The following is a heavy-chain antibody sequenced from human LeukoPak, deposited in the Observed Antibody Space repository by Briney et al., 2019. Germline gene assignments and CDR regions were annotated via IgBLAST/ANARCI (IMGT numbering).Heavy chain of an antibody. CDR3: ARDSLGMSTLDS. J-gene: IGHJ4*02. D-gene: IGHD5/OR15-5a*01. V-gene: IGHV3-53*01. CDR1: GFTFSSYA. CDR2: IYSGGST. Sequence: GGSLRLSCAASGFTFSSYAMSWVRQAPGKGLEWVSVIYSGGSTYYADSVKGRFTISRDSSKNTLYLQMNSLRAEDTAVYYCARDSLGMSTLDSWGQGTLVTVSS.